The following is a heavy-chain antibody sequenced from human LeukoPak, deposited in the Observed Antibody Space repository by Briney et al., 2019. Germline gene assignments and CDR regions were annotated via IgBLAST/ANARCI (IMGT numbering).Heavy chain of an antibody. CDR1: GFTFSTYG. V-gene: IGHV3-23*01. J-gene: IGHJ4*02. D-gene: IGHD5-12*01. Sequence: QPGGSLRLSCAASGFTFSTYGMSWVRQAPGKGLEWVSTISTTGDTTYYTDSVKGRFTISRDNSRNTVYLEMSSLRAEDTAVFYCAKRASGYYFDSWGQGTLVTVSS. CDR3: AKRASGYYFDS. CDR2: ISTTGDTT.